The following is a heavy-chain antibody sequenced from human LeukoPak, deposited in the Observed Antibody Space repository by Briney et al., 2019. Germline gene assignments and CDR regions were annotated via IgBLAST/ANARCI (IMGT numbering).Heavy chain of an antibody. CDR3: ARSGSSGWYVGSFDY. CDR2: ISAYNGNT. CDR1: GYTFTSYG. V-gene: IGHV1-18*01. Sequence: GASVNVSCKASGYTFTSYGISWVRQAPGQGLEWMGWISAYNGNTNYAQKLQGRVTMTTDTSTSTAYMEVRSLTSDDTAVYYCARSGSSGWYVGSFDYWGQGTLVTVSS. D-gene: IGHD6-19*01. J-gene: IGHJ4*02.